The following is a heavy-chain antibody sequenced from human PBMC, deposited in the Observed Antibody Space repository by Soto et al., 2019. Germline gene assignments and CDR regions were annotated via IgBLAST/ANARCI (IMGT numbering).Heavy chain of an antibody. Sequence: QVHLVQSGAEVKKPGASVKVSCKGSGYGFTTYGITWVRQAPGQGRDWMAWISAHNGNTNYAQKVQGRVTVTRDTSPSTAYMELGSLRYYDTAVYYCARVRYGDYWGQGALVTVSS. V-gene: IGHV1-18*01. CDR2: ISAHNGNT. J-gene: IGHJ4*02. D-gene: IGHD1-1*01. CDR3: ARVRYGDY. CDR1: GYGFTTYG.